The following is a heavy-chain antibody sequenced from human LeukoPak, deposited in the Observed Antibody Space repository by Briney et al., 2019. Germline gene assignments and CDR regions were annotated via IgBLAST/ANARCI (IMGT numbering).Heavy chain of an antibody. CDR3: AKDLIPGPGPPRGDDY. V-gene: IGHV3-23*01. D-gene: IGHD3-10*01. CDR1: GFTFSSYA. CDR2: ISGSGGST. J-gene: IGHJ4*02. Sequence: PGGSLRLSCAASGFTFSSYAMSWVRQAPGKGLECVSAISGSGGSTYYADSVKGRFTISRDNSKNTLYLQMNSLRAEDTAVYYCAKDLIPGPGPPRGDDYWGQGTLVTVSS.